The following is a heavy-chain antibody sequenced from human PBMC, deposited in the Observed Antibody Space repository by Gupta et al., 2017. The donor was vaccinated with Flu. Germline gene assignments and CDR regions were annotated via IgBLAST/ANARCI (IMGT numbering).Heavy chain of an antibody. Sequence: EVQLVESGGGLVKPGGSLRLSCAASGFTFSSYSMNWVRQAPGQGLEWVSSISSSSSYIYYADSVRGRFNISRDNAKNSLYLQMNSLRAEDTAVYSWARDRVKLGVYEEPDYCDDWGQGTRGTVSS. D-gene: IGHD5-12*01. CDR1: GFTFSSYS. CDR3: ARDRVKLGVYEEPDYCDD. V-gene: IGHV3-21*01. J-gene: IGHJ4*02. CDR2: ISSSSSYI.